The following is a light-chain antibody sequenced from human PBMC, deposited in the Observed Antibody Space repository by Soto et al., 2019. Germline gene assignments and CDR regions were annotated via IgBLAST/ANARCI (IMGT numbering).Light chain of an antibody. CDR2: EVT. CDR1: SSDIGGYNY. J-gene: IGLJ2*01. Sequence: QSALTQPASVSGSPGQSITISCTGTSSDIGGYNYVSWYQQHPGKAPKLMIYEVTNRPSGVSNRFSASKSGNTASLTISGLQAEDEADYYCSSYTSSSALVVFGGGTKVTVL. V-gene: IGLV2-14*01. CDR3: SSYTSSSALVV.